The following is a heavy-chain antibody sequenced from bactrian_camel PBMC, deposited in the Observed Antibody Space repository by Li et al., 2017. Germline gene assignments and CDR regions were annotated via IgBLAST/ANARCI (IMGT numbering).Heavy chain of an antibody. V-gene: IGHV3S55*01. Sequence: QVQLVESGGGSVQAGGSLRLSCAASGYTYCMGWFRQAPGKEREGVAAIDSDGGTAYPGSVKGRFTISRDNAKSTLYLQMKDLKPEDSAMYYCAASSLYSGSGCYLRAPPYNVWGPGTQVTVS. CDR3: AASSLYSGSGCYLRAPPYNV. J-gene: IGHJ4*01. D-gene: IGHD3*01. CDR1: GYTYC. CDR2: IDSDGGT.